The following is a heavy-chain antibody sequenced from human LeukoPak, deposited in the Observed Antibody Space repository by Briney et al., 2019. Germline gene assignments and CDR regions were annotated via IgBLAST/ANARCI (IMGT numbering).Heavy chain of an antibody. Sequence: KSSETLSLTCTVSGGSISSYYWSWIRQPPGKGLEWIGYIYYSGSTNYNPSLKSRVTISVDASKNQFSLKLSSVTAADTAVYYCARRLSPDAFDIWGQGTMVTVSS. J-gene: IGHJ3*02. CDR1: GGSISSYY. D-gene: IGHD2/OR15-2a*01. CDR3: ARRLSPDAFDI. CDR2: IYYSGST. V-gene: IGHV4-59*08.